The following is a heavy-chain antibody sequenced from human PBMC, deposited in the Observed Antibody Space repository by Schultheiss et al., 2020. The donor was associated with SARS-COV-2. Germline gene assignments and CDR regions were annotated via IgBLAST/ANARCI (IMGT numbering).Heavy chain of an antibody. CDR2: IYYSGST. J-gene: IGHJ5*02. V-gene: IGHV4-30-4*01. CDR1: GGSISSGDYY. D-gene: IGHD1-26*01. Sequence: SQTLSLTCTVSGGSISSGDYYWSWIRQHPGKGLEWIGYIYYSGSTYYNPSLKSRVTISVDTSKNQFSLRLTSVTAADTAVYYCARYGTFYYDLDRWGQGTLVTVSS. CDR3: ARYGTFYYDLDR.